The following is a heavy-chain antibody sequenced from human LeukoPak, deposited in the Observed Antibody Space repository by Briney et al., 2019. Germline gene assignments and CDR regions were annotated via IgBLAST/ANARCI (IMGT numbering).Heavy chain of an antibody. CDR2: IKQDGREK. CDR1: GFTFSSYW. Sequence: GGSLRLSCAASGFTFSSYWMNWLRQAPGKRLEWVASIKQDGREKYYVDSVRGRFTISRDNAKNSLYLQMNSLRAEDTAVYYCARGWGARGFEYWGQGTLVTVSS. CDR3: ARGWGARGFEY. D-gene: IGHD1-26*01. J-gene: IGHJ4*02. V-gene: IGHV3-7*01.